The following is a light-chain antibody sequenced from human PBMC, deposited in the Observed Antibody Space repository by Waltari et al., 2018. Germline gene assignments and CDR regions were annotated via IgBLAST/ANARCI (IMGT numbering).Light chain of an antibody. Sequence: SYVVTQSPSVSVAPGETARITCGGDNIGSKSVHWYQQRPGQAPVLVISYDSDRPSGIPGAFSGSISGNTATLPISWVEADDEADYYCLVWHSTTDHHGVFGGGTKLTVL. J-gene: IGLJ2*01. CDR2: YDS. CDR3: LVWHSTTDHHGV. CDR1: NIGSKS. V-gene: IGLV3-21*04.